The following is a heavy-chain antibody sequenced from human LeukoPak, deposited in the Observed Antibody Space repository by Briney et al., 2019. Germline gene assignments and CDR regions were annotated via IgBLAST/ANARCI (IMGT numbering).Heavy chain of an antibody. J-gene: IGHJ3*02. D-gene: IGHD3-16*01. CDR3: ARGDDLDAFDI. V-gene: IGHV3-23*01. CDR2: ISDSGTST. CDR1: GFTFSTYA. Sequence: SGGSLRLSCAASGFTFSTYAMTWVRQAPGKGLEWVSSISDSGTSTYYADSVKGRFTISRDNSGGTLYLQMNSLRAEDTAIYYCARGDDLDAFDIWGQGTMVTVSS.